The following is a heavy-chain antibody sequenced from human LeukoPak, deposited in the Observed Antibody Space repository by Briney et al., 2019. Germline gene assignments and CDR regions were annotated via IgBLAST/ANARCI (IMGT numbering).Heavy chain of an antibody. CDR3: ARDRGRITMVRGYYGMDV. Sequence: GGSLRLSCAASGFTFSSYAMHWVRQAPGKGLEWVAVISYDGSNKYYADSVKGRFTISRDNSKKTLYLQMNSLRAEDTAVYYCARDRGRITMVRGYYGMDVWGQGTTVTVSS. V-gene: IGHV3-30-3*01. CDR2: ISYDGSNK. D-gene: IGHD3-10*01. CDR1: GFTFSSYA. J-gene: IGHJ6*02.